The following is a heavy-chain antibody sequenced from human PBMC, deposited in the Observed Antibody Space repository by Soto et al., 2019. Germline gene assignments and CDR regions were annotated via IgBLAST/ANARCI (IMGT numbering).Heavy chain of an antibody. CDR3: AKDSNSWAFDI. D-gene: IGHD6-6*01. J-gene: IGHJ3*02. Sequence: QVRLVQSGAEVKEPGASVKLSCKASGYMFTSYHMQWVRQAPGQGLEWMGTIHPSALITVYAQKFQDRITMTGDTSTSTVYMELSSLMSEDTAIYYCAKDSNSWAFDIWGPGTMVTVSS. CDR2: IHPSALIT. V-gene: IGHV1-46*01. CDR1: GYMFTSYH.